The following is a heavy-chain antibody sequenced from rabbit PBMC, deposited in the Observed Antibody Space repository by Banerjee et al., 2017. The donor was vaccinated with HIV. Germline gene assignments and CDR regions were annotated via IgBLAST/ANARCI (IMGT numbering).Heavy chain of an antibody. CDR2: INTSSGDT. V-gene: IGHV1S45*01. CDR1: GFSFSSGYD. CDR3: ARGGVGSTGYTYAFDP. Sequence: QQQLEESGGDLVKPEGSLTLTCTASGFSFSSGYDMCWVRQAPGKGLEWIGCINTSSGDTVYATWAKGRFTISKASWTTVTLQMTSLTAADTATYFCARGGVGSTGYTYAFDPWGQGTLVTVS. D-gene: IGHD1-1*01. J-gene: IGHJ2*01.